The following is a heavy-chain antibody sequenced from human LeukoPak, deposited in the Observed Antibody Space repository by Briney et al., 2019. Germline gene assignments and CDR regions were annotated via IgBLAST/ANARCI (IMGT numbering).Heavy chain of an antibody. CDR1: GFSFSSYA. Sequence: GGSLRLSCAASGFSFSSYAMSWVRQAPGKGLEWVSAISGSGGSTYYAGSVKGRFTISRDNSKNTLYLQMNSLRAEDTAVYYCAKDKLYYYGSGSSHFDYWGQGTLVTVSS. CDR3: AKDKLYYYGSGSSHFDY. J-gene: IGHJ4*02. CDR2: ISGSGGST. D-gene: IGHD3-10*01. V-gene: IGHV3-23*01.